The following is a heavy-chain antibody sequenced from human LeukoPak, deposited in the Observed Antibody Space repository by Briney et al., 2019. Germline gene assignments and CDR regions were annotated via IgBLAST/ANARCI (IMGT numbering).Heavy chain of an antibody. D-gene: IGHD2-15*01. CDR2: IIPIVGRG. CDR3: GRKAGDCGGGSCYSIDY. V-gene: IGHV1-69*05. CDR1: VGSFISEG. Sequence: GASVKVSCKAVVGSFISEGISWVGQAPGQGGEWMGGIIPIVGRGNNAKKFQGRVTITTDEFTSTAYIEVSSLRSEDTAVYYCGRKAGDCGGGSCYSIDYWGQGTLVTVSS. J-gene: IGHJ4*02.